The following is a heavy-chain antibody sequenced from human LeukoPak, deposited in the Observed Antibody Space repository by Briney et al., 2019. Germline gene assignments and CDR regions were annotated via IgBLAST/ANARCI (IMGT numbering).Heavy chain of an antibody. J-gene: IGHJ4*02. CDR1: GFTFSSYA. CDR2: ISGSGGST. CDR3: AKDYTKNDYGDYVDEDYFDY. D-gene: IGHD4-17*01. V-gene: IGHV3-23*01. Sequence: PGGSLRLSCAASGFTFSSYAMSWVRQAPGKGLEWVSAISGSGGSTYYADSVKGRFTISRDNSKNTLYLQMNSLRAEDTAVYYCAKDYTKNDYGDYVDEDYFDYWGQGTLVTVSS.